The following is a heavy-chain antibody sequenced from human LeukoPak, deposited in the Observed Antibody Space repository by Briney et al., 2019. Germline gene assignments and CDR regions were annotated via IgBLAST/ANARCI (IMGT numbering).Heavy chain of an antibody. CDR3: ASLPLRLYYYGMDV. D-gene: IGHD5-12*01. V-gene: IGHV3-21*01. CDR1: GFTFSSYS. J-gene: IGHJ6*02. Sequence: GGSLRLSCAASGFTFSSYSMNWVRQAPGKGLEWVSSISSSSSYIYYAESVKGRFTISRDNAKNSLYLQMNSLRAEDTAVYYCASLPLRLYYYGMDVWGQGTTVTVSS. CDR2: ISSSSSYI.